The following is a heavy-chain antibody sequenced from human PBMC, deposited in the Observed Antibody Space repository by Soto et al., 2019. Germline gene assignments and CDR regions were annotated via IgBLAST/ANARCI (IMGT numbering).Heavy chain of an antibody. CDR3: ARGEGYCSSTSCYPIGCGIDV. J-gene: IGHJ6*02. Sequence: QVQLVMSGGGVVQPGRSLRLACPASGFTFSSYGMHWARQAPGKGLERVAVIWYDGSNKYYADSVKGRVTISRDNFKNALYLQMNSLRAEDTAVYYCARGEGYCSSTSCYPIGCGIDVWGQGTTVTVSS. CDR2: IWYDGSNK. V-gene: IGHV3-33*01. CDR1: GFTFSSYG. D-gene: IGHD2-2*01.